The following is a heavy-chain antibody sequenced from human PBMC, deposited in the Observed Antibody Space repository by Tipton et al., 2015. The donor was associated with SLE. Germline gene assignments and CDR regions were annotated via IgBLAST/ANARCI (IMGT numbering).Heavy chain of an antibody. CDR2: IKQDGSEK. D-gene: IGHD4-11*01. CDR3: VTSVNADYNH. V-gene: IGHV3-7*01. CDR1: GFTFSSYW. J-gene: IGHJ5*02. Sequence: SLRLSCAASGFTFSSYWMSWVRQAPGKGLEWVANIKQDGSEKYYVDSVKGRFTISRDNAKNTAFLQMNSLRAEDTAVYYCVTSVNADYNHWGQGTLVTVSS.